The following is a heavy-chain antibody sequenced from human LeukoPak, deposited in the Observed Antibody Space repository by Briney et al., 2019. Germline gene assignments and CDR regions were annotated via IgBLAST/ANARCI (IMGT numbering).Heavy chain of an antibody. Sequence: SETLSLTYTVSGGSISSSSYYWGWVRQPPGTGLEWIGSIYYSGSTYYNPSLKSRVTISVDTSKNQFSLKLSSVTAADTAVYYCARTMVRGVIRVNNWFDPWGQGTLVTVSS. V-gene: IGHV4-39*07. CDR1: GGSISSSSYY. CDR3: ARTMVRGVIRVNNWFDP. J-gene: IGHJ5*02. CDR2: IYYSGST. D-gene: IGHD3-10*01.